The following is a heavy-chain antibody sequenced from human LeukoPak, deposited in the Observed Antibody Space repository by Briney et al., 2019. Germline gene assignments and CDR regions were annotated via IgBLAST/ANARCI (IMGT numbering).Heavy chain of an antibody. D-gene: IGHD7-27*01. Sequence: GGSLRLSCAASGFTFSTYVVNWVRQAPGKGLEWVSAISGSGRNTYYADTVSGRFTISRDNSKNTLYLHMNSLRAEDTAVYYCAKDSGNWGSWFDPWGQGTLVTVSS. V-gene: IGHV3-23*01. CDR3: AKDSGNWGSWFDP. J-gene: IGHJ5*02. CDR1: GFTFSTYV. CDR2: ISGSGRNT.